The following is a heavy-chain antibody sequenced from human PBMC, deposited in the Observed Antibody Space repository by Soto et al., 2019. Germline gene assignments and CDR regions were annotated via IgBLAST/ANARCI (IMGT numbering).Heavy chain of an antibody. CDR2: ISGSGGSK. V-gene: IGHV3-23*01. CDR3: AKDPLSLAPLFY. Sequence: GGSLRLSCAASGFTFGNYWMTWVSQAPGKGLEWVSAISGSGGSKYYADSVKGRFTISRDNSKNSLYLQMNSLRAEDTALYYCAKDPLSLAPLFYWGQGTLVTVSS. CDR1: GFTFGNYW. D-gene: IGHD3-16*01. J-gene: IGHJ4*02.